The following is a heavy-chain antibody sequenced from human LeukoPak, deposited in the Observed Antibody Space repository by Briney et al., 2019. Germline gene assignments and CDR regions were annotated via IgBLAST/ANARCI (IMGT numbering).Heavy chain of an antibody. V-gene: IGHV3-30*18. Sequence: PGRSLRLSCAASGFTFSSYGMHWVRQAPGKGLEGVAVISYDGSNKYYADSVKGRFTISRDNSRNTLYLQMNSLRAEDTAVYYCAKDHRGLTTWWNFQPWGKGPLVTVPP. CDR1: GFTFSSYG. J-gene: IGHJ1*01. CDR2: ISYDGSNK. D-gene: IGHD2-15*01. CDR3: AKDHRGLTTWWNFQP.